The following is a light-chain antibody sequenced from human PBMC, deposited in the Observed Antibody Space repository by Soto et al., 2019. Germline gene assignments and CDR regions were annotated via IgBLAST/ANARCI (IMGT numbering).Light chain of an antibody. Sequence: QSLLTQPASVSGSPVQSVTISCTGTGREIGDYDYVSWYQHHPGEAPKLMIYDVSNRPSGVSDRFSGSKSGNTASLTISGLQAEDEADYYCTSYTSTITLVFGGGTKVTVL. CDR3: TSYTSTITLV. CDR1: GREIGDYDY. J-gene: IGLJ2*01. CDR2: DVS. V-gene: IGLV2-14*03.